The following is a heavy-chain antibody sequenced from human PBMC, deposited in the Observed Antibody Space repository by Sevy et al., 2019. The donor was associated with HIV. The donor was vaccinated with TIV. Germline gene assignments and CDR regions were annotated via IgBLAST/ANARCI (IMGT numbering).Heavy chain of an antibody. CDR2: ISGSGGST. Sequence: GGSLRLSCAASGFTFSSYAMSWVRQAPGKGLEWVSAISGSGGSTYYADSVKGRFTISRDNSKNTLYLQMNGLGAEDTAVYYCAKSPRIAVAGTGYFDYWGQGTLVTVSS. J-gene: IGHJ4*02. V-gene: IGHV3-23*01. CDR1: GFTFSSYA. D-gene: IGHD6-19*01. CDR3: AKSPRIAVAGTGYFDY.